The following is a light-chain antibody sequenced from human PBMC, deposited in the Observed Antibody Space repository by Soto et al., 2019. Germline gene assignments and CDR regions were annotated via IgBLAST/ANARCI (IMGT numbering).Light chain of an antibody. CDR1: SSNIGSNT. Sequence: QSVLTQPPSASGTPRQRVTISFSGSSSNIGSNTVNWYQQLQGTAPKLLIYSNNQRPSGVPDRFSGSKSGTSASLAISGLQSEDEADYYCAAWDDSLNDVVFGAGTKVTVL. J-gene: IGLJ2*01. CDR3: AAWDDSLNDVV. CDR2: SNN. V-gene: IGLV1-44*01.